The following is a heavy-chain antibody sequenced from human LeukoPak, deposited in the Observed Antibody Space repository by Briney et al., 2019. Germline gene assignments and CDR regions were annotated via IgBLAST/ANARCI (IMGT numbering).Heavy chain of an antibody. Sequence: PSETLSLTCTVSGGSISSGSYYWSWIRQPAGKGLEWIGRIYTSGSTNYNPSLKSRVTISVDTSKNQFSLKLSSVTAADTAVYYCAAEGKLLWFGELFSYWGQGTLVTVSS. CDR3: AAEGKLLWFGELFSY. J-gene: IGHJ4*02. CDR1: GGSISSGSYY. CDR2: IYTSGST. D-gene: IGHD3-10*01. V-gene: IGHV4-61*02.